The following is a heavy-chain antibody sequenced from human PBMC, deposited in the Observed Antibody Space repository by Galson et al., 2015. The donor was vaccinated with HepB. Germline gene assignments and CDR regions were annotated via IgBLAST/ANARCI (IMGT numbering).Heavy chain of an antibody. CDR2: IKQDGSEK. J-gene: IGHJ4*02. Sequence: SLRLSCAASGFTFSSYWMSWVRQAPGKGLEWVANIKQDGSEKYYVDSVKGRFTISRDNAKNSLYLQMNSLRAEDTAVYYCARGGGILLRAVAGDYFDYWGQGTLVTVSS. CDR3: ARGGGILLRAVAGDYFDY. D-gene: IGHD6-19*01. V-gene: IGHV3-7*01. CDR1: GFTFSSYW.